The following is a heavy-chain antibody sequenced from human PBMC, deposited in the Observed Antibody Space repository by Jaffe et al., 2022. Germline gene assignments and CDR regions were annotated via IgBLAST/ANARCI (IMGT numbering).Heavy chain of an antibody. V-gene: IGHV4-39*01. CDR2: IQYSGST. D-gene: IGHD2-15*01. CDR1: GGSISSSNYY. CDR3: ARHGAYCTGVTCYLRYFDS. J-gene: IGHJ4*02. Sequence: QLQLQESGPGLVKPSETLSLTCTVSGGSISSSNYYWGWIRQPPGKGLEWIGSIQYSGSTYYNPSLKSRVTVSVDTSKDQFSLKLTSVTAADTAVYYCARHGAYCTGVTCYLRYFDSWGQGTLVTVSS.